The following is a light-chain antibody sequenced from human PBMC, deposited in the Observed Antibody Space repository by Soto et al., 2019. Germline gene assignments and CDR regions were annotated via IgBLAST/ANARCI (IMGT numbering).Light chain of an antibody. CDR2: DAS. J-gene: IGKJ4*01. Sequence: DMQMTHCPSSLSASVGDRVTVTCEASQDITNYLNWYQQKPGKAPKLLIYDASNLETGVPSRFSGRGSGTDFTFTINILQPEDIATYYCHQYDALPLTFGGGTTV. CDR1: QDITNY. CDR3: HQYDALPLT. V-gene: IGKV1-33*01.